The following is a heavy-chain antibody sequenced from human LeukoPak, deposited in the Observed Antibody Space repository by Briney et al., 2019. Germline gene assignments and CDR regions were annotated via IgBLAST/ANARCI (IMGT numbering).Heavy chain of an antibody. J-gene: IGHJ6*03. CDR1: GGSISTTNYF. Sequence: SETLSPTCTVSGGSISTTNYFWGWIRQPPGKGLEWIGSIYYSGSTYYNPSLKSRVTISVDTSKNQFSLKLSSVTAADTAVYYCAREGCSGGSCYSLLMDVWGKGTTVTVSS. D-gene: IGHD2-15*01. CDR2: IYYSGST. V-gene: IGHV4-39*07. CDR3: AREGCSGGSCYSLLMDV.